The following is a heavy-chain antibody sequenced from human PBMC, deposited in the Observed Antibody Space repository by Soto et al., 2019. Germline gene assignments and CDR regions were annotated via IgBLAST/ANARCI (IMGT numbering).Heavy chain of an antibody. CDR2: ISDSGDTT. D-gene: IGHD1-26*01. CDR3: AKAARATTLYNFDF. J-gene: IGHJ4*01. V-gene: IGHV3-23*01. CDR1: GFTFSNFA. Sequence: GGSLRLSCVASGFTFSNFAMTWVRQPPGKGLEWVSVISDSGDTTFHADSVKGRFTISRDNSKKTVYLQMNSLRAEDTAVYYCAKAARATTLYNFDFWGQGTLVTVSS.